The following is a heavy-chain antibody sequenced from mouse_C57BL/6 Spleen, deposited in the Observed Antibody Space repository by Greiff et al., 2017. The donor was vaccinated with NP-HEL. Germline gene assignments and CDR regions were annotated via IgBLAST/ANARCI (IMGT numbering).Heavy chain of an antibody. V-gene: IGHV1-55*01. Sequence: VQLQQSGAELVKPGASVKMSCKASGYTFTSYWITWVKQRPGQGLEWIGDIYPGSGSTNYNEKFKSKATLTVDTSSSTAYMQLSSLTSEDSAVYYCARASLITTVVGDYWGQGTTLTVSS. J-gene: IGHJ2*01. CDR2: IYPGSGST. CDR3: ARASLITTVVGDY. CDR1: GYTFTSYW. D-gene: IGHD1-1*01.